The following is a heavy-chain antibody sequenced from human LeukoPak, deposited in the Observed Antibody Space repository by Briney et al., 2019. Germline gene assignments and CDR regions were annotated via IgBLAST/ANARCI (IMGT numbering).Heavy chain of an antibody. D-gene: IGHD5-12*01. J-gene: IGHJ4*02. CDR2: FDPEDGET. V-gene: IGHV1-24*01. Sequence: ASVKVSCKVSGYTLTELSMHWVRQAPGNGLEWLGGFDPEDGETIYAQKFQGRVTMTEDTSTDTAYMELSSLRSEDTAVYYCATSPRGYSGYEFDYWGQGTLVTVSS. CDR1: GYTLTELS. CDR3: ATSPRGYSGYEFDY.